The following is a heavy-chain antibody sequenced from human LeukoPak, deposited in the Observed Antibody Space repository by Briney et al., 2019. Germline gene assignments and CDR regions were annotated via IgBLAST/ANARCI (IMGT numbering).Heavy chain of an antibody. CDR1: GFTFSTFW. J-gene: IGHJ5*02. D-gene: IGHD3-22*01. CDR2: INQDGSEK. Sequence: GGSLRLSCAASGFTFSTFWMSWVRQAPGKGLEWVANINQDGSEKYYVDSVKGRFTMSRDNAKNSVYLQMSSLRAEDTAVYYCARTYYYDSSGYRKDWFDPWGQGTLVTVSS. V-gene: IGHV3-7*02. CDR3: ARTYYYDSSGYRKDWFDP.